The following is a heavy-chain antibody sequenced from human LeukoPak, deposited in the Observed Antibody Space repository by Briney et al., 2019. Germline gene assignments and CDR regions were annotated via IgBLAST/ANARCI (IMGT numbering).Heavy chain of an antibody. J-gene: IGHJ4*02. D-gene: IGHD6-13*01. CDR1: GFTFSDYY. Sequence: TGGSLRLSCTASGFTFSDYYMSWIRQTPGKGLEWVSYISSSSDTIYYADSVKGRFTISRDNAKNSLYLQMNSLRAEDTAVYYCAKQDETAAAGTVFDYWGQGTLVTVSS. CDR2: ISSSSDTI. CDR3: AKQDETAAAGTVFDY. V-gene: IGHV3-11*01.